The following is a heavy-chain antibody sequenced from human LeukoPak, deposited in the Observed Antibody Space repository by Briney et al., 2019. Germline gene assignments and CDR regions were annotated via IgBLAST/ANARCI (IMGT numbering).Heavy chain of an antibody. V-gene: IGHV1-69*13. J-gene: IGHJ4*02. Sequence: SVKVSCKASGGTFSSYAISWVRQAPGQGLEWMGGIIPIFGTANYAQKFQGRVTITADESTSTAYMELSSLRSEDTAVYYCARDGNGPIVGASIDWGQGTLVTVSS. CDR2: IIPIFGTA. CDR3: ARDGNGPIVGASID. CDR1: GGTFSSYA. D-gene: IGHD1-26*01.